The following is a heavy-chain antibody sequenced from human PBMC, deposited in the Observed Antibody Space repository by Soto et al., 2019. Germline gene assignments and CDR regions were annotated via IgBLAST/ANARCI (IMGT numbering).Heavy chain of an antibody. D-gene: IGHD2-2*01. J-gene: IGHJ5*02. CDR1: GGSISSGGYY. CDR2: IYYSGST. Sequence: SETLSLTCTVSGGSISSGGYYWSWIRQLPGKGLEWIGYIYYSGSTYYNPSLKSRVTISVDTSKNQFSLKLSSVTAADTAVYYCARPTRRGILVVPAVKPHGNWLDPWGQGTLVTVSS. CDR3: ARPTRRGILVVPAVKPHGNWLDP. V-gene: IGHV4-31*03.